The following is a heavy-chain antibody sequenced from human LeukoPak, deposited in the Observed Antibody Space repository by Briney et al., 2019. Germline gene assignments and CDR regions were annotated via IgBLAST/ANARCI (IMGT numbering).Heavy chain of an antibody. CDR2: IIPIFGTA. CDR3: ARGTGYCSGGSCYSESYYYYYMDV. D-gene: IGHD2-15*01. CDR1: GGTFSSYA. Sequence: GASVKVSCKASGGTFSSYAISWVRQAPGQGLEWMGGIIPIFGTANYAQKFQGRVTITADESTSTAYMELSSLRSEDTAVYYCARGTGYCSGGSCYSESYYYYYMDVWGKGTTVTISS. J-gene: IGHJ6*03. V-gene: IGHV1-69*13.